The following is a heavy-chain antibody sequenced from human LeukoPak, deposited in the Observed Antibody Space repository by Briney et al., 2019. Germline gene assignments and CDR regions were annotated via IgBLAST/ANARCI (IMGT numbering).Heavy chain of an antibody. D-gene: IGHD6-13*01. J-gene: IGHJ1*01. CDR1: GGSFSGYY. CDR3: ASPIAAAGQEEYFQH. Sequence: SETLSLTCAVYGGSFSGYYWSWIRQPPGKGLEWIGEINHSGSTNYNPSLKSRVTISVDTSKNQFSLKLSSVTAADTAVYYCASPIAAAGQEEYFQHWGQGTLVTVSS. V-gene: IGHV4-34*01. CDR2: INHSGST.